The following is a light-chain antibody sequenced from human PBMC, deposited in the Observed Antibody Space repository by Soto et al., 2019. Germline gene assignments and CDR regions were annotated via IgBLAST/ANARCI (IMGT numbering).Light chain of an antibody. CDR2: DVN. CDR1: NSDVDGYNY. Sequence: QSALTQPPSASGSPGQSVAISCTGTNSDVDGYNYVSWYQQPPGKAPNLMIFDVNKRPSGVPVRFSGSKSGNTASLTVFGLQAEDEADYYCSSYAGSTTFDGFGTGTKVTVL. CDR3: SSYAGSTTFDG. V-gene: IGLV2-8*01. J-gene: IGLJ1*01.